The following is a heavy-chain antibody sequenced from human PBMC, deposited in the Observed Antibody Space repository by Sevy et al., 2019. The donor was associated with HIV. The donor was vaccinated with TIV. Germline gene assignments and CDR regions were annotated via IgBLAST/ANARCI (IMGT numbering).Heavy chain of an antibody. V-gene: IGHV3-7*01. CDR3: AKEFWGHEY. Sequence: GGSLRLSCAASGFTFGNSWMTWVRQAPGKGLEWVANIKEDGSQKNYVESLKGRLTISRDNAKNSLYLQMNSLRAEDTAVYYCAKEFWGHEYWGQGTLVTVSS. CDR1: GFTFGNSW. CDR2: IKEDGSQK. J-gene: IGHJ4*02. D-gene: IGHD7-27*01.